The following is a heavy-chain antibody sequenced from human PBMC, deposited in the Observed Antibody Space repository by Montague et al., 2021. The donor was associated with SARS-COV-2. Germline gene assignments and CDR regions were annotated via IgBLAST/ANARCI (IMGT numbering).Heavy chain of an antibody. D-gene: IGHD3-10*01. J-gene: IGHJ3*02. CDR1: GGSITRNYY. CDR3: ARPLVRGVPKAFDI. Sequence: SETLSLTCTVSGGSITRNYYWGWFRQPPGKGLEWVGNIYYSGTTFINPPLESRVTISVDASTNQFSLNLTSVTAAATAVYYCARPLVRGVPKAFDIWGQGALVIVSS. CDR2: IYYSGTT. V-gene: IGHV4-39*01.